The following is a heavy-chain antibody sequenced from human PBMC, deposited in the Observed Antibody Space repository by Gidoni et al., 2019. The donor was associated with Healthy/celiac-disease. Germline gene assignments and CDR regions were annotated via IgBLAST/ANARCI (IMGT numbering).Heavy chain of an antibody. CDR2: IKQDGSEK. V-gene: IGHV3-7*01. J-gene: IGHJ2*01. CDR3: ARSVYWYFDL. CDR1: GFTFSSYW. Sequence: EVQRVESGGGLVQPGGSLKLSCAASGFTFSSYWLRWVRQAPGKGLEWVANIKQDGSEKYYVDSVKGRFTISRDNAKNSLYLQMNSLSAEDTAVYYCARSVYWYFDLWGRGTLVTVSS.